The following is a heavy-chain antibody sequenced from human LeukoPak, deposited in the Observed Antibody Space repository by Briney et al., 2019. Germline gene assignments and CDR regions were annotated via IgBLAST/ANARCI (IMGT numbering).Heavy chain of an antibody. J-gene: IGHJ4*02. CDR1: GFTFGDYA. V-gene: IGHV3-49*04. CDR3: TREGRGSDAFDY. CDR2: IISKAYVGTR. Sequence: GGSLRLFCRTSGFTFGDYAMSWVRQAPGKGLEWVVCIISKAYVGTREYAASVKGRFTISRDHSRRIVYLQMNSRNTEHTAVYYCTREGRGSDAFDYWGQGTLVTVSS. D-gene: IGHD3-16*01.